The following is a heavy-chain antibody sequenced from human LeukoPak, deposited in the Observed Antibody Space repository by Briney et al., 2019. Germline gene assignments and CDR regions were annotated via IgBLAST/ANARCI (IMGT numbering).Heavy chain of an antibody. D-gene: IGHD2-15*01. Sequence: EASVKVSCKASGGTFSSYAISLVRQAPGQGLEWMGRIIPIFGTANYAQKFQGRVTITTDESTSTAYMELSSLRSEDTAVYYCAGYCSGGSCYGGYYFDYWGQGTLVTVSS. J-gene: IGHJ4*02. CDR3: AGYCSGGSCYGGYYFDY. CDR1: GGTFSSYA. V-gene: IGHV1-69*05. CDR2: IIPIFGTA.